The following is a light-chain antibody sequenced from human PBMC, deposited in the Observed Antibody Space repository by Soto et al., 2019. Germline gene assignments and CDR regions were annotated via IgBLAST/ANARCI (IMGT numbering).Light chain of an antibody. CDR3: QQYKDYWT. V-gene: IGKV1-5*03. Sequence: DVQMNQPPSTLSASVGDRVSITCRASQSISRWLAWYQQKPGKAPKLLIYETSSLEDGVPSRFTGSGSGTEFSLTITSLQPEDFASYYCQQYKDYWTFGQGTKVDI. J-gene: IGKJ1*01. CDR2: ETS. CDR1: QSISRW.